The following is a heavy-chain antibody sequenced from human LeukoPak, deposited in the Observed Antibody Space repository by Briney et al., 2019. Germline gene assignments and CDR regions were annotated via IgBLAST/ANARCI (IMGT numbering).Heavy chain of an antibody. D-gene: IGHD1-26*01. J-gene: IGHJ4*02. CDR2: INPNSGGT. V-gene: IGHV1-2*04. CDR3: ARGGEVGATPFDY. Sequence: ASVKVSCKASGYTFTGYYMHWVRQAPGQGLEWMGWINPNSGGTNYAQKFQGWVTMTRDTSISTAYMEPSRLRSDDTAVYYCARGGEVGATPFDYWGQGTLVTVSS. CDR1: GYTFTGYY.